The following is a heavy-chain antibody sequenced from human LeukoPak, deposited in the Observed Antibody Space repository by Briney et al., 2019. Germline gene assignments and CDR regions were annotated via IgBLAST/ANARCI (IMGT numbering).Heavy chain of an antibody. CDR3: ARVRYGGYDFDQ. J-gene: IGHJ4*02. Sequence: GGSLRLSCAASGVTLSDHHVDWVRQPPGKGLEWIGRSRNKANSYTTEYAASVKGRFAISRDDSNNSLYLQMNSLKSEDTAVYYCARVRYGGYDFDQWGQGTLVTVSS. V-gene: IGHV3-72*01. CDR2: SRNKANSYTT. CDR1: GVTLSDHH. D-gene: IGHD4-17*01.